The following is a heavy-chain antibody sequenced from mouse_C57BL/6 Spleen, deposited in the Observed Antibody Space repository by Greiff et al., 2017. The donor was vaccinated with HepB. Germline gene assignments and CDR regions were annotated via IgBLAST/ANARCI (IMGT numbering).Heavy chain of an antibody. CDR2: INYDGSST. D-gene: IGHD1-1*01. V-gene: IGHV5-16*01. Sequence: EVQRVESEGGLVQPGSSMKLSCTASGFTFSDYYMAWVRQVPEKGLEWVANINYDGSSTYYLDSLKSRFIISRDNAKNILYLQMSSLKSEDTATYYCARVPYYYGSSLYAMDYWGQGTSVTVSS. CDR3: ARVPYYYGSSLYAMDY. J-gene: IGHJ4*01. CDR1: GFTFSDYY.